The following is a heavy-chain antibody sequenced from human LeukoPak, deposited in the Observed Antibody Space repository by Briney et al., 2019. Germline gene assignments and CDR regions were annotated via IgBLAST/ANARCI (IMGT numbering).Heavy chain of an antibody. D-gene: IGHD3-22*01. J-gene: IGHJ4*02. CDR3: ASLGDYYDSSGYYY. V-gene: IGHV3-53*01. CDR1: GFTVSSNY. CDR2: IYSGGST. Sequence: PGGSLGLSCAASGFTVSSNYMSWVRQAPGKELEWVSVIYSGGSTYYADSVKGRFTISRDNSKNTLYLQMNSLRAEDTAVYYCASLGDYYDSSGYYYWGQGTLVTVSS.